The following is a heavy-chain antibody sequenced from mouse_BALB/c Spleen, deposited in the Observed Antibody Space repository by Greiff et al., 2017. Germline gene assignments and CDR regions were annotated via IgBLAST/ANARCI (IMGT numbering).Heavy chain of an antibody. Sequence: QVQLQQSGPELVKPGASVKISCKASGYAFSSSWMNWVKQRPGQGLEWIGRIYPGDGDTNYNGKFKGKATLTADKSSSTAYMQLSSLTSVDSAVYFCARGDYDGYYYAMDYWGQGTSVTVSS. CDR1: GYAFSSSW. CDR3: ARGDYDGYYYAMDY. V-gene: IGHV1-82*01. CDR2: IYPGDGDT. D-gene: IGHD2-4*01. J-gene: IGHJ4*01.